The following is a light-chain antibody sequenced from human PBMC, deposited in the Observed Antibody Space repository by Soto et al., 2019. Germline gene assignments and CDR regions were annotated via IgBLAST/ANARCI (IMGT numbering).Light chain of an antibody. CDR1: QNISSSN. J-gene: IGKJ1*01. CDR3: QQYGSSLPVT. V-gene: IGKV3-20*01. CDR2: DAS. Sequence: EIVLTQSPGTLSLSPGERATLSCRASQNISSSNLAWYQQKPGQAPRLLIYDASSRATGIPDRFSGSGSGTDLTLTISRLEPEDFAVYYCQQYGSSLPVTFGQGTKVDI.